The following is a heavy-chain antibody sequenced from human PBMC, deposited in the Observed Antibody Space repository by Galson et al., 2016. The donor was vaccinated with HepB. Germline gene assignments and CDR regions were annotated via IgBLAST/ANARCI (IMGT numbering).Heavy chain of an antibody. D-gene: IGHD6-19*01. CDR1: GYTFTSYY. Sequence: SVKVSCKASGYTFTSYYIHWVRQAPGQGLEWMGVINPSGGSTNYAQKFLGRVTMTTDPSTSTVYMELSILISEDTAVYYCARAQRRTDSSGWNYFNDWGQGTLVTVSS. CDR3: ARAQRRTDSSGWNYFND. J-gene: IGHJ4*02. V-gene: IGHV1-46*01. CDR2: INPSGGST.